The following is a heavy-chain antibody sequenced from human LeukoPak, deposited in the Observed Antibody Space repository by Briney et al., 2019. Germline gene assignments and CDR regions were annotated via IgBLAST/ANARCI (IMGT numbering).Heavy chain of an antibody. CDR3: ARGPRTTVTSFDP. J-gene: IGHJ5*02. D-gene: IGHD4-17*01. CDR1: GVSISSYY. CDR2: IYYSGST. V-gene: IGHV4-59*01. Sequence: PSETQSLTCTVSGVSISSYYWSRIRQPPGRGLEWIGYIYYSGSTNYNPSLKSRVTISVDTSKNQFSLKLSSVTAADTAVYYCARGPRTTVTSFDPWGQGTLVTVSS.